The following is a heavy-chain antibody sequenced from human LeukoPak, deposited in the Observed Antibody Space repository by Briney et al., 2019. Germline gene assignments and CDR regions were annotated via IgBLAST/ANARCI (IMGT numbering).Heavy chain of an antibody. Sequence: GGSLRLSCAASGFTFSSYAMTWVRQAPGKGLEWVSAITGGGDTTYYTDSVKGRFTISRDNSKNTLYLQMNNLRVEDTAMYYCAREKIGTGTVLGKDYYYMDVWGKGTTVTVSS. CDR3: AREKIGTGTVLGKDYYYMDV. D-gene: IGHD3-16*01. J-gene: IGHJ6*03. CDR1: GFTFSSYA. V-gene: IGHV3-23*01. CDR2: ITGGGDTT.